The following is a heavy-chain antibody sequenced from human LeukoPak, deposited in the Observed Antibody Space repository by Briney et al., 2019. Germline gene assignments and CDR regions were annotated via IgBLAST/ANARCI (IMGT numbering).Heavy chain of an antibody. Sequence: GGSLRLSCAASGFTFSSYSMNWVRQAPGKGLEWVSYITSSSSTIYYADSVKGRFTISRDNSKNTLYLQMNSLRAEDTAVYYCAKGATVTSYWGQGTLVTVSS. D-gene: IGHD4-17*01. V-gene: IGHV3-48*01. CDR2: ITSSSSTI. J-gene: IGHJ4*02. CDR3: AKGATVTSY. CDR1: GFTFSSYS.